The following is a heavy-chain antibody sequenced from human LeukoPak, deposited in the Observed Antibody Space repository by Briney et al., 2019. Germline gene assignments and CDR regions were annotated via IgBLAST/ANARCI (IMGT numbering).Heavy chain of an antibody. CDR3: ARARSSGWYRDY. J-gene: IGHJ4*02. D-gene: IGHD6-19*01. V-gene: IGHV3-21*01. Sequence: GGSLRLSCAASGFTFSNAWMSWVRQAPGKGLEWVSSISSSSSYIYYADSVKGRFTISRGNAKNSLYLQMNSLRAEDTAVYYCARARSSGWYRDYWGQGTLVTVSS. CDR2: ISSSSSYI. CDR1: GFTFSNAW.